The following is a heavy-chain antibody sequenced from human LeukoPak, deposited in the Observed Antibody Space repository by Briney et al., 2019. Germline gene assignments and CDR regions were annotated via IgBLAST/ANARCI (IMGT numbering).Heavy chain of an antibody. CDR3: AREYDSSGLKAFDI. D-gene: IGHD3-22*01. CDR2: INPNRSGT. Sequence: ASVQVSCQASRYTLTRYYMHWVRPAPGQELGGMGWINPNRSGTGSEQKFQGRVTITRGTSITTAYMEMSRLRSDDTALYYCAREYDSSGLKAFDIWGQGTMVTVSS. V-gene: IGHV1-2*02. J-gene: IGHJ3*02. CDR1: RYTLTRYY.